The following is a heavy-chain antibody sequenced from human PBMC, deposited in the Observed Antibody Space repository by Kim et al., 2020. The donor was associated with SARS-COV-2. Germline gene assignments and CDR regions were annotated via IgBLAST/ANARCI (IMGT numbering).Heavy chain of an antibody. J-gene: IGHJ4*02. D-gene: IGHD6-13*01. Sequence: TPHPSLVSRGTVSVATSKNQFSLKLSPVTAADTAVYYCARGRSHSSWDYWGQGTLVTVSS. V-gene: IGHV4-34*01. CDR3: ARGRSHSSWDY.